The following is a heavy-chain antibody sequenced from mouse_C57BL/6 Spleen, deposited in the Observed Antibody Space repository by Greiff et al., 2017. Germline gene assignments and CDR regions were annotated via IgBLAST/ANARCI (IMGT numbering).Heavy chain of an antibody. V-gene: IGHV5-17*01. Sequence: EVKLMESGGGLVKPGGSLKLSCAASGFTFSDYGMHWVRQAPEKGLEWVAYISSGSSTIYYADTVKGRFTISRDNAKNTLFLQMTSLRSEDTATYYCANQYSNYAMDYWGQGTSVTVSS. D-gene: IGHD2-5*01. CDR2: ISSGSSTI. J-gene: IGHJ4*01. CDR3: ANQYSNYAMDY. CDR1: GFTFSDYG.